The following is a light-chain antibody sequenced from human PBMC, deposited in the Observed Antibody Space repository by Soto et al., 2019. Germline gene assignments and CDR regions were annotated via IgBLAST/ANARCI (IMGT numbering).Light chain of an antibody. J-gene: IGKJ1*01. CDR1: QSVRSY. Sequence: LELAQAPGTLSLSPGDITTLSYWASQSVRSYLAWYQQKPGQAPRLLISGASSRAADIPDRFSGSWSGTDCTLTINRLEPEDFPVYYCQQYDSSPRTFGQGTKVDIK. CDR2: GAS. CDR3: QQYDSSPRT. V-gene: IGKV3-20*01.